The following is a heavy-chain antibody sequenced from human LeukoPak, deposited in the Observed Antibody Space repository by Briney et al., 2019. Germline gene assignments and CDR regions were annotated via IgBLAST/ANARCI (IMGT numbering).Heavy chain of an antibody. CDR3: ATYFYGDYASYYFDR. CDR2: IYYSGNS. CDR1: GGSISSYY. J-gene: IGHJ4*02. Sequence: SETLSLTCTVSGGSISSYYWSWIRQPPGKGLEWIGYIYYSGNSNYNPSLNSRVTISVDKSKKQFSLNLSSVTAADTAVYYCATYFYGDYASYYFDRWGQGTLVTVSS. V-gene: IGHV4-59*12. D-gene: IGHD4-17*01.